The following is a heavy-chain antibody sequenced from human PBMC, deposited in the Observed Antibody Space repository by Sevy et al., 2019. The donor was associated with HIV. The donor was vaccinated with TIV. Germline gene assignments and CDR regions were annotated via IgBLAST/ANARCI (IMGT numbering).Heavy chain of an antibody. D-gene: IGHD6-6*01. CDR1: GFTFSDYA. CDR2: ISYHGRNQ. J-gene: IGHJ4*02. Sequence: GGSLRLSCAASGFTFSDYAIHWVRQAPGKGLEWLAVISYHGRNQFYADSVRGRFTISRDDSKNTVYLQMNSLRPDDTAVYYCARKQFFLPFDYWAQGTLVTVS. V-gene: IGHV3-30*04. CDR3: ARKQFFLPFDY.